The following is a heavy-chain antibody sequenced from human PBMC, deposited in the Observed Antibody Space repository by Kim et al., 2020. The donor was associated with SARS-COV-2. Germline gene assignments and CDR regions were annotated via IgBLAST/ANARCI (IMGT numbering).Heavy chain of an antibody. CDR2: IIPIFGTP. Sequence: SVKVSCKASGGTFGTYTITWVRQAPGQGLEWMGGIIPIFGTPDYAQNFQGRVTLSADESTKIVYMELSSLRAEDTAVYYCAKKEIVGPLDYWGQGTLVTVSS. CDR1: GGTFGTYT. D-gene: IGHD2-15*01. V-gene: IGHV1-69*13. J-gene: IGHJ4*02. CDR3: AKKEIVGPLDY.